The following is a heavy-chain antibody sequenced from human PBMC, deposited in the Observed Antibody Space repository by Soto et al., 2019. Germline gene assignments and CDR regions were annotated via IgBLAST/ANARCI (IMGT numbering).Heavy chain of an antibody. CDR3: ARMGSVAGTKYYFDS. Sequence: ASVKVSCKASGYTFTSYGISWVRQAPGQGLEWMGWISAYNGNTNYAQKLQGRVTMTTDTSTSTAYMELRSLRSDDTAVYYCARMGSVAGTKYYFDSWGQGTLVTVSS. J-gene: IGHJ4*02. D-gene: IGHD6-19*01. V-gene: IGHV1-18*01. CDR2: ISAYNGNT. CDR1: GYTFTSYG.